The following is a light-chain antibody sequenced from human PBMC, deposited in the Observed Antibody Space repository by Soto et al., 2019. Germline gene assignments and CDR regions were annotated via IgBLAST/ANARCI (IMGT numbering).Light chain of an antibody. CDR1: QSVGSY. J-gene: IGKJ5*01. CDR2: DAS. V-gene: IGKV3-11*01. CDR3: QHRSNWPPPVT. Sequence: EIVLTQSPATLSLSPGERATLSCRASQSVGSYLAWYQQKPGQAPRLLIYDASNRAPGIPARFSGSGSGTDFTLTISSLEPEDFAVYYFQHRSNWPPPVTFGQGTRLEIK.